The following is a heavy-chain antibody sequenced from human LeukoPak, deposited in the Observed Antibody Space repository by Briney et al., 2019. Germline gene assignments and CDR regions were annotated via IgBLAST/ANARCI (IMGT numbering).Heavy chain of an antibody. CDR3: AKDPLTYYDYVWGSYRSPPYFDY. D-gene: IGHD3-16*02. CDR1: GFTFSSYA. J-gene: IGHJ4*02. Sequence: GGSLRLSCAASGFTFSSYAMRWVRQAPGKGLEWVSAISGSGGSTYYADSVKGRFTISRDNSKNTLYLQMNSLRAEDTAVYYCAKDPLTYYDYVWGSYRSPPYFDYWGQGTLVTVSS. CDR2: ISGSGGST. V-gene: IGHV3-23*01.